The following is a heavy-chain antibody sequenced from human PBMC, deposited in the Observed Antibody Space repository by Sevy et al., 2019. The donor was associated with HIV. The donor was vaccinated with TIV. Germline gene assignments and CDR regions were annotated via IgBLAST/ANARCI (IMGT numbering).Heavy chain of an antibody. CDR2: IYYSGST. CDR3: ARDKKTVTTHYDMDV. J-gene: IGHJ6*02. V-gene: IGHV4-61*01. CDR1: GGSVSSGSYY. Sequence: SETLSLTCTVSGGSVSSGSYYWSWIRQPPGKGLEWIGYIYYSGSTNYNPSLKSRVTISVDTSKNQFSLKLSSVTAADTAVYYCARDKKTVTTHYDMDVWGQGTTVTVSS. D-gene: IGHD4-4*01.